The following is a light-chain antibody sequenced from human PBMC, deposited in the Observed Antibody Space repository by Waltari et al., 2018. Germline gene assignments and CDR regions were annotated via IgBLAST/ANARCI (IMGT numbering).Light chain of an antibody. CDR2: GNT. CDR3: QSYDGSLSGSRV. J-gene: IGLJ3*02. V-gene: IGLV1-40*01. CDR1: SSNIGSNY. Sequence: QSVLAQPPSASETPGQRVTISCSGSSSNIGSNYIYWYQQLPGTAPKLLIYGNTNRPSGVPDRVSGSKSGTSASLAITGLQAEDEADYYCQSYDGSLSGSRVFGGGTKVTVL.